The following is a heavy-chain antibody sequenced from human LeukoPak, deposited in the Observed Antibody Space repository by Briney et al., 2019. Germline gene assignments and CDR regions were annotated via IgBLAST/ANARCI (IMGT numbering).Heavy chain of an antibody. D-gene: IGHD1-14*01. V-gene: IGHV1-24*01. CDR3: ATDLGRPGLLFDY. CDR1: GYTLTELS. CDR2: FDPEDGET. Sequence: ASVKVSCKVSGYTLTELSMHWVRQAPGKGLEWMGGFDPEDGETIYAQKFQGRVTMTEDTSTDTAYMEPSSLRSEDTAVYYCATDLGRPGLLFDYWGQGTLVTVSS. J-gene: IGHJ4*02.